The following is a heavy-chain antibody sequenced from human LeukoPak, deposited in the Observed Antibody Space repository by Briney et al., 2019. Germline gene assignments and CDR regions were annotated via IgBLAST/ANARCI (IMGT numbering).Heavy chain of an antibody. V-gene: IGHV3-48*01. CDR1: GFTFSTYS. J-gene: IGHJ6*03. Sequence: PGGSLRLSCAASGFTFSTYSMNWVRQAPGKGLEWISYISSDSSSIYYADSVKGRFTISRDNARNSLYLQMNSLRAEDTAVLHCARSGRWSGYSVGYYYYYIDVWGKETTVTVSS. D-gene: IGHD3-3*01. CDR2: ISSDSSSI. CDR3: ARSGRWSGYSVGYYYYYIDV.